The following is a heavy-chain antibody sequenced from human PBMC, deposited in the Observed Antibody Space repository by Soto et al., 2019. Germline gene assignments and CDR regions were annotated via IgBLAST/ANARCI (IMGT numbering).Heavy chain of an antibody. J-gene: IGHJ6*02. CDR1: GGSFSGYY. CDR3: ARDRNFIGTTILSGRNYYYGMYG. Sequence: PSETLSLTCAVYGGSFSGYYWSWIRQPPGKGLEWIGEINHSGSTNYNPSLKSRVTISVDTSKNQFSLKLSSVTAADTAVYYCARDRNFIGTTILSGRNYYYGMYGWGQGTTVTVSS. V-gene: IGHV4-34*01. CDR2: INHSGST. D-gene: IGHD3-9*01.